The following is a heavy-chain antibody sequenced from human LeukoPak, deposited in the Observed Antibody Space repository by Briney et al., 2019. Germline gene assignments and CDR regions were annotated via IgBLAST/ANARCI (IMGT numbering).Heavy chain of an antibody. J-gene: IGHJ4*02. CDR2: IKSKTEGGTT. CDR3: TTTYIVASTRKFGEY. Sequence: GGSLRLSCAASGFIFSNSWMNWVRQAPGKGLEWVGRIKSKTEGGTTDYSAPVKGRFTISRDDSQNTVDLQISSLTAEDPAMYFCTTTYIVASTRKFGEYWGQGPLVVVSS. V-gene: IGHV3-15*01. D-gene: IGHD5-12*01. CDR1: GFIFSNSW.